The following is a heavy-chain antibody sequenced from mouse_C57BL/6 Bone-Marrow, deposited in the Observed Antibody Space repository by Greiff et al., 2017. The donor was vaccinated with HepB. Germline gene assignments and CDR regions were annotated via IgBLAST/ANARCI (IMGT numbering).Heavy chain of an antibody. CDR2: INYDGSST. J-gene: IGHJ2*01. CDR1: GFTFSDYY. Sequence: EVQLQESEGGLVQPGSSMKLSCTASGFTFSDYYMAWVRQVPEKGLEWVANINYDGSSTYYLDSLKSRFIISRDNAKNILYLQMSSLKSEDTATYYCARDRAGDFDYWGQGTTLTVSS. D-gene: IGHD3-3*01. V-gene: IGHV5-16*01. CDR3: ARDRAGDFDY.